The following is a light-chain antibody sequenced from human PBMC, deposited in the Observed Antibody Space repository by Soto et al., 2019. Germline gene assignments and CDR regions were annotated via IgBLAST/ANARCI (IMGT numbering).Light chain of an antibody. J-gene: IGKJ3*01. Sequence: EIVLTQSPGTLSLSPGERATLSCRASQSVSDMYLAWYQQKPGQAPRLLIYASNRATGIPDRFSGSGSGTDLTLTISRLKHEASEVYYCQHYGTSALFGPGTKVEIK. CDR3: QHYGTSAL. V-gene: IGKV3-20*01. CDR1: QSVSDMY. CDR2: AS.